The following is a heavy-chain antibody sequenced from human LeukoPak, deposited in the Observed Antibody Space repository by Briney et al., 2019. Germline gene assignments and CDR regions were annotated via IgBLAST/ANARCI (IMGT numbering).Heavy chain of an antibody. CDR3: ARETDSTLFDY. D-gene: IGHD2-2*01. CDR2: ISGTTHTI. V-gene: IGHV3-23*01. CDR1: GFTFSTYA. Sequence: PGGSLRLSCAASGFTFSTYAMMCVRKAPGKGLEWVSYISGTTHTIHYADSVKGRFTISRDNSKNMLYLQMNSLRAEDTATYYCARETDSTLFDYWGQGTLVIVSS. J-gene: IGHJ4*02.